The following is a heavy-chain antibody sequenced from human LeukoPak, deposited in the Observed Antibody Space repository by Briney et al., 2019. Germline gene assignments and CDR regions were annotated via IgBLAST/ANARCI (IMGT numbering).Heavy chain of an antibody. Sequence: SETLSLTCTVSGGSISSYYWSWIRQPPGKGLEWIGYIYYSGTTNYNPSLKSRVTISVDTSKNQFSLKLSSVTAADTAVYYCARGRTELYYDFWSGANWFDPWGQGTLVTVSS. CDR3: ARGRTELYYDFWSGANWFDP. V-gene: IGHV4-59*01. J-gene: IGHJ5*02. CDR2: IYYSGTT. D-gene: IGHD3-3*01. CDR1: GGSISSYY.